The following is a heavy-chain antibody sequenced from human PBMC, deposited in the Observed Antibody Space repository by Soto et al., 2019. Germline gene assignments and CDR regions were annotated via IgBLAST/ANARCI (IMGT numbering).Heavy chain of an antibody. CDR2: IYHSGST. V-gene: IGHV4-4*02. Sequence: PSETLSLTCAVSGGSINSRYWWSWVRQSPGKGLEWIGEIYHSGSTNYNPSLKSRFTISVDTSKNQFSLKLTSVTAADTAVYYCARDKITGLFDYWGQGTLVTVSS. CDR3: ARDKITGLFDY. J-gene: IGHJ4*02. CDR1: GGSINSRYW. D-gene: IGHD2-8*02.